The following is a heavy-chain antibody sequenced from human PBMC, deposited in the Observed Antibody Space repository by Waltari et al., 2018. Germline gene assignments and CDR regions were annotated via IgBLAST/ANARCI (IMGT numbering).Heavy chain of an antibody. CDR2: IIPIFGTA. J-gene: IGHJ4*02. D-gene: IGHD6-6*01. V-gene: IGHV1-69*08. CDR1: GGTFSSYS. CDR3: ARDRPSLRIPFDY. Sequence: QVQLVQSGAEVKKPGSSVKVSCKASGGTFSSYSISWVRQAPGQGLEWRGRIIPIFGTANYAQKFQGRVTITADKSTSTAYMELSSLRSEDTAVYYCARDRPSLRIPFDYWGQGTLVTVSS.